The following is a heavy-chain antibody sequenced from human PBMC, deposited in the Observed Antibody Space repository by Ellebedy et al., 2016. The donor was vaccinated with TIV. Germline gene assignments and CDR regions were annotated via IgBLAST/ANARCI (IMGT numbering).Heavy chain of an antibody. CDR1: GFTFSSYW. J-gene: IGHJ4*02. D-gene: IGHD3-22*01. V-gene: IGHV3-7*05. CDR2: IKQDGSEK. CDR3: AKGRYYDSSGYSLDY. Sequence: GESLKISCAASGFTFSSYWMSWVRQAPGKGLEWVANIKQDGSEKYYVDSVKGRFTISRDNARNSLYLQMNSLRAEDTAVNYCAKGRYYDSSGYSLDYWGQGTLVTVSS.